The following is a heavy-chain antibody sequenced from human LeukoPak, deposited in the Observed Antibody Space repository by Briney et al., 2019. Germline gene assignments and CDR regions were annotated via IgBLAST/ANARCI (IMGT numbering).Heavy chain of an antibody. V-gene: IGHV3-74*01. CDR2: IDSDGSTT. CDR1: GFTLSSYW. Sequence: GRSLRLSCAASGFTLSSYWMHWVRQAPGKGLVWVSRIDSDGSTTDYADSVRGRFTISRDNAKNTLYLQMNSLRAEDTAVYYCARVSYGYAYYFDYWGRGTLVTVSS. CDR3: ARVSYGYAYYFDY. D-gene: IGHD5-18*01. J-gene: IGHJ4*02.